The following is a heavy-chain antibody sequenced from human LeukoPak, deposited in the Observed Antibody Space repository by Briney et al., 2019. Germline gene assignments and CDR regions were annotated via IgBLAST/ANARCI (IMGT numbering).Heavy chain of an antibody. D-gene: IGHD3-22*01. J-gene: IGHJ4*02. V-gene: IGHV3-48*01. Sequence: PGGSLRLSCAASGFTFSSYAMSWVRQAPGKGLEWVSYISSSSSTIYYADSMKGRFPISRDNAKNSLYLQMNSLRAEDTAVYYCARDHGGLYDSSGYWDYWGQGTLVTVSS. CDR2: ISSSSSTI. CDR3: ARDHGGLYDSSGYWDY. CDR1: GFTFSSYA.